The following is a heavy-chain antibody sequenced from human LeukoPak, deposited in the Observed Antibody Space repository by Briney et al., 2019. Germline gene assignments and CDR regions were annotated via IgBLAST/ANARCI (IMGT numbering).Heavy chain of an antibody. J-gene: IGHJ4*02. Sequence: GGSLRLSCAASGFTFSSYSMNWVRQAPGKGLEWVSSISSSSSYIYYAGSVKGRFTISRDNAKNSLYLQMNSLRAEDTAVYYCARSREYSNLDYWGQGTLVTVSS. CDR3: ARSREYSNLDY. V-gene: IGHV3-21*01. CDR2: ISSSSSYI. CDR1: GFTFSSYS. D-gene: IGHD4-11*01.